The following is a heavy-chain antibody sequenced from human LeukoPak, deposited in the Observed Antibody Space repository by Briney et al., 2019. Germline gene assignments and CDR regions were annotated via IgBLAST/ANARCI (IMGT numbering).Heavy chain of an antibody. CDR1: GFTFSSYA. CDR2: IWYDGSNK. Sequence: GRSLRLSCAASGFTFSSYAMHWVRQAPGKGLEWVAFIWYDGSNKYYADSVKGRFTISRDNSKNTLYLQMNSLRAEDTAVYYCAKERYCSSSSCPAGDYWGQGTLVTVSS. V-gene: IGHV3-30*02. J-gene: IGHJ4*02. CDR3: AKERYCSSSSCPAGDY. D-gene: IGHD2-2*01.